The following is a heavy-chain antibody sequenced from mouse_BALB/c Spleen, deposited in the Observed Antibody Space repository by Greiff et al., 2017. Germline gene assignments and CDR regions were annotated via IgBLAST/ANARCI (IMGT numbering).Heavy chain of an antibody. V-gene: IGHV7-3*02. D-gene: IGHD2-1*01. Sequence: EVQRVESGGGLVQPGGSLRLSCATSGFTFTDYYMSWVRQPPGKALEWLGFIRNKANGHTTEYSASVKGRFTISRDNSQSILYLQMNTLRAEDSATYYCARAYGNYEGFDYWGQGTTLTVSS. J-gene: IGHJ2*01. CDR3: ARAYGNYEGFDY. CDR2: IRNKANGHTT. CDR1: GFTFTDYY.